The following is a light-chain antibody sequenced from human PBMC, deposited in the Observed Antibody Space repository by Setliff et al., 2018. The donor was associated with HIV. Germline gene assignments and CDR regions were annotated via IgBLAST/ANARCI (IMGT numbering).Light chain of an antibody. J-gene: IGLJ1*01. V-gene: IGLV1-40*01. CDR3: QSYYSSLSDSYV. CDR1: SSNIGAGYD. Sequence: QSVLTQPPSVSGAPGQRVTISCTGSSSNIGAGYDVHWYQQLPGTAPKLLIYDNNNRPSGVPDRFSGSKSSTSASLAITGLQADDEADYYCQSYYSSLSDSYVFGTGTKVTVL. CDR2: DNN.